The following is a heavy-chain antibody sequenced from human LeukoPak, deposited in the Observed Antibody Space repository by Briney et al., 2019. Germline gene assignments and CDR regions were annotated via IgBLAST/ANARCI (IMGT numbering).Heavy chain of an antibody. CDR1: GFAFSDHA. V-gene: IGHV3-23*01. CDR3: ARGSIIFGGVFITPFDY. J-gene: IGHJ4*02. Sequence: PGGSLRLSCAASGFAFSDHAMGWVRQAPGKGLEWVSTIANSGTLTDYAASVKGRFTLSRDNSKSTLSLQVNSLRAEDTAIYYCARGSIIFGGVFITPFDYWGQGTLVIVSS. CDR2: IANSGTLT. D-gene: IGHD3-3*01.